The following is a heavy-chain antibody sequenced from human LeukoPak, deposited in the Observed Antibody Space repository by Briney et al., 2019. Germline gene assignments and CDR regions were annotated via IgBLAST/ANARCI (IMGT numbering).Heavy chain of an antibody. V-gene: IGHV3-48*03. Sequence: PGGSLRLSCAASGFTFSSYEMNWVRQAPGKGLEWVSYISSSGSTIYYADSVKGRFTISRDNAKNSLYLQMNSLRAEDTAVYYCASAAGWELGYWGQGTLVTVSS. CDR2: ISSSGSTI. J-gene: IGHJ4*02. CDR1: GFTFSSYE. CDR3: ASAAGWELGY. D-gene: IGHD3-10*01.